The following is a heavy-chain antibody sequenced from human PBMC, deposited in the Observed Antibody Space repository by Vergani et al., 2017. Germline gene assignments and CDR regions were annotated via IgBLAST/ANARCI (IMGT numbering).Heavy chain of an antibody. V-gene: IGHV3-30-3*01. CDR1: GFTFSSYA. J-gene: IGHJ5*02. CDR3: ARAPSDIVVVVAAHWFDP. D-gene: IGHD2-15*01. Sequence: QVQLVESGGGVVQPGRSLRLSCAASGFTFSSYAMHWVRQAPGKGLEWVAVISYDGSNKYYVDSVKGLFTISRDNAKNSLYLQMNSLRAEDTAVYYCARAPSDIVVVVAAHWFDPWGQGTLVTVSS. CDR2: ISYDGSNK.